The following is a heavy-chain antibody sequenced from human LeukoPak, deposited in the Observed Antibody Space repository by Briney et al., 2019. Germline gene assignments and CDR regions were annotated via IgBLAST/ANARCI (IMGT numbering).Heavy chain of an antibody. J-gene: IGHJ4*02. CDR3: ARARGYSGYDYLEDY. Sequence: EASVKVSCKASGYTFTSYGISWVRQAPGQGLEWMGWISAYNGNTNYAQKLQGRVTMTTDTSTSTAYMELRSLRSDDTAVYYCARARGYSGYDYLEDYWGQGTLVTVSS. CDR1: GYTFTSYG. CDR2: ISAYNGNT. V-gene: IGHV1-18*01. D-gene: IGHD5-12*01.